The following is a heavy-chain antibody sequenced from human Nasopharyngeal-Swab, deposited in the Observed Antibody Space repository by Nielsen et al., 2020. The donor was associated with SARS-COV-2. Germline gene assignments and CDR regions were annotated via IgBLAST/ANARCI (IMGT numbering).Heavy chain of an antibody. CDR2: ISSSSSYI. J-gene: IGHJ3*02. D-gene: IGHD3-22*01. CDR3: ASDPYYDTSDDAFDI. V-gene: IGHV3-21*01. Sequence: VGRAAGRGVEWVSSISSSSSYIYYADSVKGRFTISRDNAKNSLYLQMNSLRAEDTAVYYCASDPYYDTSDDAFDIWGQGTMVTVSS.